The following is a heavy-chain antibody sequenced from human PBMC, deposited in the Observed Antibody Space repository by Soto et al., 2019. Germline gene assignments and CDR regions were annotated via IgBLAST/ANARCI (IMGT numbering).Heavy chain of an antibody. V-gene: IGHV1-2*02. J-gene: IGHJ4*02. D-gene: IGHD6-19*01. Sequence: ASVKVSCKASGYMFTGFYLHWVRQAPGQGLEWMGWINPNNGVTTYAKNFQGRVTMTRDSSISTACMELSSLRSDDTAVYFCAAAAIPVAGRHPDFWGQGTVVTVSS. CDR3: AAAAIPVAGRHPDF. CDR1: GYMFTGFY. CDR2: INPNNGVT.